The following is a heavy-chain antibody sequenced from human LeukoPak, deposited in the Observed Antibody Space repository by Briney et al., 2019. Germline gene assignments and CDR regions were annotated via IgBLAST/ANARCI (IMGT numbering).Heavy chain of an antibody. CDR1: GFTFSTYW. V-gene: IGHV3-74*01. CDR2: ITFDGRST. Sequence: PGGSLRLSCAAPGFTFSTYWMHWVRQGPGKGLVWVSRITFDGRSTNYADSVKGRFTISRDNAKNTLYLQMNSLRAEDTAIYYCARAASNWAIDYWGQGNLVTVSS. CDR3: ARAASNWAIDY. J-gene: IGHJ4*02. D-gene: IGHD2/OR15-2a*01.